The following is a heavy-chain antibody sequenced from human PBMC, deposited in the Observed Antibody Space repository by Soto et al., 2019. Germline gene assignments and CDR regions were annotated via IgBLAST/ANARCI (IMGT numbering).Heavy chain of an antibody. D-gene: IGHD3-9*01. CDR1: GFTFSSYS. J-gene: IGHJ4*02. CDR3: ASILRYFDWLPD. Sequence: DVQLVESGGGLVKPGGSLRLSCAASGFTFSSYSMNWVRQAPGKGLEWVSSISSSSSYIYYADSVKGRFTISRDNAKNSLYLQMNSLRAEDTAVYYCASILRYFDWLPDWGQGTLVTVSS. CDR2: ISSSSSYI. V-gene: IGHV3-21*01.